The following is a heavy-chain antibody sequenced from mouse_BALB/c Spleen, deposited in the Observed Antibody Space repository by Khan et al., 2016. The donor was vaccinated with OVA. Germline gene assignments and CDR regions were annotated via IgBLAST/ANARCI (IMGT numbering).Heavy chain of an antibody. CDR2: INTETGAP. CDR3: ASLTY. CDR1: GYTFTDYS. Sequence: QIQLVQSGPELKKPGETVNISCKASGYTFTDYSMHWVKQAPGKGLKWMGWINTETGAPTYADDFKGRFAFSLETSANTAYLQINNLTNEDTVTYFCASLTYWGQGTLVTVSA. J-gene: IGHJ3*01. V-gene: IGHV9-2-1*01.